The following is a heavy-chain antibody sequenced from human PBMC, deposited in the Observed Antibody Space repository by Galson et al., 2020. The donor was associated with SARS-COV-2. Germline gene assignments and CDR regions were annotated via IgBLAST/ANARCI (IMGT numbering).Heavy chain of an antibody. CDR2: IYYSVST. Sequence: SETLSLTCTVSGGSISSSRYYWGWIRQPPGKGLEWIGSIYYSVSTYYNPSLTSRVTISVDTSKNQFSLELSSVTAADTAVYYCARSLKGVVRGRGATPDVWGQGTTVTVSS. D-gene: IGHD2-15*01. J-gene: IGHJ6*02. V-gene: IGHV4-39*07. CDR1: GGSISSSRYY. CDR3: ARSLKGVVRGRGATPDV.